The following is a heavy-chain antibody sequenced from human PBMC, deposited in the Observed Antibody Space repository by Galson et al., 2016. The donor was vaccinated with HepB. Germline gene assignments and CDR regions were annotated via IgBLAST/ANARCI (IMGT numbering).Heavy chain of an antibody. CDR2: IYYSGST. J-gene: IGHJ4*02. V-gene: IGHV4-31*02. D-gene: IGHD6-13*01. Sequence: SGGSISSGGYYWSWIRQHPGKGLEWIGYIYYSGSTYYNPSLRSRVTISADTSKDQFSLKLSSVTAADTAVYYCASWGYSSSRYSDYWGQGTLVTVSS. CDR1: GGSISSGGYY. CDR3: ASWGYSSSRYSDY.